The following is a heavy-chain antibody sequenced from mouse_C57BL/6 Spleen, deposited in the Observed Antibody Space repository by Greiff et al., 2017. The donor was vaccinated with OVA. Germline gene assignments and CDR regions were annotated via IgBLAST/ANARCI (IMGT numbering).Heavy chain of an antibody. CDR3: ARLSYDWDY. V-gene: IGHV1-4*01. D-gene: IGHD2-4*01. CDR2: INPSSGYP. Sequence: LVESGAELARPGASVKMSCKASGYTFTSYTMHWVKQRPGQGLEWIGYINPSSGYPKYNQKFKDKATLTADKSSSTAYMQLSSLTSEDSAVYYCARLSYDWDYWGQGTTLTVSS. J-gene: IGHJ2*01. CDR1: GYTFTSYT.